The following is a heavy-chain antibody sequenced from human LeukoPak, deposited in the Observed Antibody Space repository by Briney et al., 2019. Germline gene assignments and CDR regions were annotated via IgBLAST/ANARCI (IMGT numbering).Heavy chain of an antibody. V-gene: IGHV3-30*04. CDR3: ARDGSGWGGNYWYFDL. CDR2: ISYGGSNK. CDR1: GFTFSSYA. J-gene: IGHJ2*01. D-gene: IGHD6-19*01. Sequence: QPGRSLRLSCAASGFTFSSYAMHWVRQAPGKGLEWVAVISYGGSNKYYADSVKGRFTISRDNSKNTLYLQMDSLRAEDTAVYYCARDGSGWGGNYWYFDLWGRGTLVTVSS.